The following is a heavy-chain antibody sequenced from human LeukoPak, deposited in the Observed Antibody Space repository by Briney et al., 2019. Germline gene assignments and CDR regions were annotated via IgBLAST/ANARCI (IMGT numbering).Heavy chain of an antibody. CDR1: GGSFSGYY. J-gene: IGHJ5*02. Sequence: PSETLSLTCAVYGGSFSGYYWSWIRQPPGKGLEWIAEINHSGSTNYNPSLKSRVTISVDTSKNQFSLKLSSVTAADTAVYYCARVVTGTTANWFDPWGQGTLVTVSS. CDR3: ARVVTGTTANWFDP. CDR2: INHSGST. D-gene: IGHD1-7*01. V-gene: IGHV4-34*01.